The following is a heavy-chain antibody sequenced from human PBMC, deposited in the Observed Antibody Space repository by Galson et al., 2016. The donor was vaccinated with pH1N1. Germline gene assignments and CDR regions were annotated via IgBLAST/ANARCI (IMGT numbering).Heavy chain of an antibody. CDR2: ISRSGSTI. D-gene: IGHD6-19*01. V-gene: IGHV3-48*03. CDR3: ARPAEQQWLVILPFGY. Sequence: SLRLSCAASGFAFSSCEMNWVRQAPGKGLEWVSHISRSGSTIHYADSVKGRFTVSRDNAKNSLYLQMNSLRAEDTAVYYCARPAEQQWLVILPFGYWGQGILVTVSS. J-gene: IGHJ4*02. CDR1: GFAFSSCE.